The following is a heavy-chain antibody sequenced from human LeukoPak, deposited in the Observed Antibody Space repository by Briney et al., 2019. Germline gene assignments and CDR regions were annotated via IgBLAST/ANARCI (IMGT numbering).Heavy chain of an antibody. D-gene: IGHD3-22*01. V-gene: IGHV3-23*01. CDR1: GFTFTSYS. CDR3: ARGGYYYDSSGYYDFEY. J-gene: IGHJ4*02. CDR2: ISGGGGST. Sequence: GGSLRLSCAASGFTFTSYSMNWVRQAPGKGLEWVSTISGGGGSTYYADSVKGRFTISRDNSKNTLYLQMNSLRAEDTAVYYCARGGYYYDSSGYYDFEYWGQGTLVIVSS.